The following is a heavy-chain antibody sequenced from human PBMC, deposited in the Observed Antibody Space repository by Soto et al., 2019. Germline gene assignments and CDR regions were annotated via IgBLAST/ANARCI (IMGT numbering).Heavy chain of an antibody. J-gene: IGHJ4*02. CDR1: GYTFTSYG. Sequence: ASVKVSCKASGYTFTSYGISWVRQAPGQGLEWMGWISAYNGNTNYAQKFQGRVTITRDTSASTAYMELSSLRSEDTAVYYCAKGGSSGWYRFDYWGQGTLVTVSS. CDR2: ISAYNGNT. CDR3: AKGGSSGWYRFDY. V-gene: IGHV1-18*04. D-gene: IGHD6-19*01.